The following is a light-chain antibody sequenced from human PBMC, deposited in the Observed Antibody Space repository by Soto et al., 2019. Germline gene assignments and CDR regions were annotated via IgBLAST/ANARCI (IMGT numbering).Light chain of an antibody. J-gene: IGKJ1*01. Sequence: DIVMTQSPLSLPVTPGEPASISCRSSQSLLHSNGYNYLDWYLQKPGQSPQLLIYLGSNRASGVPDRFSGSGSGTDFTLKISRVEAADVGVYYCMQALQPPWTFGQGTKVDIK. V-gene: IGKV2-28*01. CDR2: LGS. CDR3: MQALQPPWT. CDR1: QSLLHSNGYNY.